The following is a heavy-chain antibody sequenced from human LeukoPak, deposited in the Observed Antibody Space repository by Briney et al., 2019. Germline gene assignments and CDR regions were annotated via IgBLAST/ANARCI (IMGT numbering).Heavy chain of an antibody. CDR3: ATSQTEYSSSSGAFDY. CDR1: GGSISSYY. V-gene: IGHV4-59*01. Sequence: SETLSLTCTVSGGSISSYYWSWIRQPPGKGLGWIGYIYYSGSTNYNPSLKSRVTISVDTSKNQFSLKLSSVTAADTAVYYCATSQTEYSSSSGAFDYWGQGTLVTVSS. J-gene: IGHJ4*02. D-gene: IGHD6-6*01. CDR2: IYYSGST.